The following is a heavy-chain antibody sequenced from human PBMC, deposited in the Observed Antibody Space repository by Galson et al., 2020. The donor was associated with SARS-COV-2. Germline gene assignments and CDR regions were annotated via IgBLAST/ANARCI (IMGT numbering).Heavy chain of an antibody. D-gene: IGHD3-22*01. CDR1: GDSISSGDYS. J-gene: IGHJ4*02. CDR2: IFHSGST. CDR3: ARAQGGGYLGFDY. V-gene: IGHV4-30-2*01. Sequence: ETSETLSLTCAVSGDSISSGDYSWSWIRQPPGKGLEWIGYIFHSGSTYYNPSLKSRVTISVDRSKNQFSLKLSSVTAADTAVYFCARAQGGGYLGFDYWGQGTLVSVSS.